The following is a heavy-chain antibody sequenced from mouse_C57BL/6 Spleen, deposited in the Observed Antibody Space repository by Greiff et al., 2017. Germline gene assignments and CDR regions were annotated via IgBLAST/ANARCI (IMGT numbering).Heavy chain of an antibody. CDR1: GYTFTGYE. CDR2: IDPETGST. D-gene: IGHD4-1*01. Sequence: QVQLKQSGAELVRPGASVTLSCKASGYTFTGYEMHWVKQTPVHGLEWIGAIDPETGSTAYNQKFKGKAILTADKSSSTAYMELRSLTSEDSAVYYCTRNWDVGYWGQGTTLTVSS. V-gene: IGHV1-15*01. J-gene: IGHJ2*01. CDR3: TRNWDVGY.